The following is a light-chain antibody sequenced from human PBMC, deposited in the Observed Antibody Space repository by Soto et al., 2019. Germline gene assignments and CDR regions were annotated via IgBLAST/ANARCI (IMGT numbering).Light chain of an antibody. J-gene: IGKJ4*01. CDR1: RNISNS. V-gene: IGKV1-39*01. Sequence: DIQMTQSPSSLSASVGDTVTVTCRASRNISNSLNWYQQKPGEAPKLLMYAASSLQSGVPSRFSGSGSGTYFTLTISSLQPEDFATYYCQQTFRVPLTFGGGSKLEV. CDR2: AAS. CDR3: QQTFRVPLT.